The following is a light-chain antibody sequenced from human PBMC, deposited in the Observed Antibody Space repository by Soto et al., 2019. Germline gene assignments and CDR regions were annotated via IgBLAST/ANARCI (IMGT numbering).Light chain of an antibody. V-gene: IGKV1-5*03. J-gene: IGKJ1*01. CDR1: QSVSSW. Sequence: DIQMTQSPSTLSASVGDRVTITCRASQSVSSWLAWYQQKPGKAPKLLIYKASSLHSGVPSRFSGSGSGTEFTLTISSLQPDDFATYYCQQYNSYWTFGQGTKVEI. CDR2: KAS. CDR3: QQYNSYWT.